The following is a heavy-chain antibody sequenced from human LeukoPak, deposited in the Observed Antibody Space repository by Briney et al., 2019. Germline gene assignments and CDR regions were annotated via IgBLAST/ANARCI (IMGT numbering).Heavy chain of an antibody. CDR2: IYYSGST. CDR1: GGSISSYY. J-gene: IGHJ4*02. Sequence: PSETLSLTCTVSGGSISSYYWSWIRQPPGKGLEWIGYIYYSGSTNYNPSLKSRVTISVDTSKNQFSLKLSSVTAADTAVYYCASLSVRGNYFDYWGQGTLVTVSS. CDR3: ASLSVRGNYFDY. D-gene: IGHD3-10*02. V-gene: IGHV4-59*01.